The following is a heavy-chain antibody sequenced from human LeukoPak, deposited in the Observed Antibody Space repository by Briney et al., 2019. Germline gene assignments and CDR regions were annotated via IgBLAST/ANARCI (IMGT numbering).Heavy chain of an antibody. D-gene: IGHD6-19*01. CDR3: AREGTAVASEGARSWVDYYYGMDV. CDR2: IIPILGIA. CDR1: GGTFSSYA. V-gene: IGHV1-69*04. J-gene: IGHJ6*02. Sequence: ASVKVSCKASGGTFSSYAISWVRQAPGQGLEWMGRIIPILGIANYAQKFQGRVTITADKSTSTAYMELSSLRSEDTAVYYCAREGTAVASEGARSWVDYYYGMDVWGQGTTVTVSS.